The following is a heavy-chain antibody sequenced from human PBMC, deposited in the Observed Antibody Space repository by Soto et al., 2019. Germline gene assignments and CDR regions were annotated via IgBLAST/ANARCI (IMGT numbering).Heavy chain of an antibody. J-gene: IGHJ4*02. CDR2: ISANNGNT. V-gene: IGHV1-18*01. Sequence: QVQLVQSGPEVKKPGASVKVSCKTSGYTCTSSGISWVRQAPGQGLEWMGWISANNGNTNYAQIVQGRATMTTDTSTSTAYMELRSLRTADTAVYYCARCGNCNYAADSWCQGTLVTVAS. D-gene: IGHD1-7*01. CDR3: ARCGNCNYAADS. CDR1: GYTCTSSG.